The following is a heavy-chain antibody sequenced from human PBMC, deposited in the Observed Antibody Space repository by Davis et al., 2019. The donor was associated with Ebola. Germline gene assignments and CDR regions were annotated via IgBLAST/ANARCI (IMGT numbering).Heavy chain of an antibody. CDR3: ATYTHSSSWSYYYYYGMDV. J-gene: IGHJ6*02. CDR2: ISGSGGST. CDR1: GFPFSSYA. Sequence: GESPNIPCAASGFPFSSYAMSWVREAPGKGLEWVSAISGSGGSTYYADSVKGRFTISRDNSKNTLYLQMNSLRAEDTAVYYCATYTHSSSWSYYYYYGMDVWGQGTTVTVSS. D-gene: IGHD6-13*01. V-gene: IGHV3-23*01.